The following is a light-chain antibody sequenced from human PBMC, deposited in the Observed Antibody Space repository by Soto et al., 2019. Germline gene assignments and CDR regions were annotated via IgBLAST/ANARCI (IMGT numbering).Light chain of an antibody. CDR1: SSDVGGYNF. CDR2: DVT. CDR3: TAYAGSNIPVL. Sequence: QSALTQPPSASGSPGQSVTISCTGTSSDVGGYNFVSWYQHHPGKAPKLMIYDVTERPSGVPDRFSGSKSGNTASLTVSGLQGEDEADYYCTAYAGSNIPVLFGGGTKVTVL. V-gene: IGLV2-8*01. J-gene: IGLJ2*01.